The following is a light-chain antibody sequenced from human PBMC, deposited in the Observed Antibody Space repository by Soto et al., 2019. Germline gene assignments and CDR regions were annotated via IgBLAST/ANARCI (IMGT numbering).Light chain of an antibody. J-gene: IGKJ2*01. V-gene: IGKV3-11*01. CDR3: QQRDSWPYT. CDR2: DAS. Sequence: EIVLTQSPATLSLSPGEGATLSCRASQSVSSYLAWFQQKPGQAPRLLIYDASNRASGITARFSGSGSGTDFTLTISSLEPEDFAVYYCQQRDSWPYTFGQGTKLEMK. CDR1: QSVSSY.